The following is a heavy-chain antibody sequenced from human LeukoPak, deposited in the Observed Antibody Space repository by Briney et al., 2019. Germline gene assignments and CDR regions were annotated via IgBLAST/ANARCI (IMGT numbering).Heavy chain of an antibody. Sequence: GGSLRLSCAASGFTFSGSAMHWVRQASGKGLERVGRIRSKVNNYATAYAASMKGRFTISRDDSKNTAYLQMNSLKTEDTAVYYCTRHDYYDIAINDYWGQGTLVTVSS. V-gene: IGHV3-73*01. J-gene: IGHJ4*02. D-gene: IGHD3-22*01. CDR3: TRHDYYDIAINDY. CDR1: GFTFSGSA. CDR2: IRSKVNNYAT.